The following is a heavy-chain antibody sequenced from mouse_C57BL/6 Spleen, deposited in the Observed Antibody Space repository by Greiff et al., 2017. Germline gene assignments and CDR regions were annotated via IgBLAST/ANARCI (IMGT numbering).Heavy chain of an antibody. CDR3: ARDYYGSSLYAMDY. D-gene: IGHD1-1*01. V-gene: IGHV1-82*01. CDR2: IYPGDGDT. Sequence: QVQLQQSGPELVKPGASVKISCKASGYAFSSSWMNWVKQRPGKGLEWIGRIYPGDGDTNYNGKFKGKATLTADKSSSTAYMQLSSLTSEDSAVYFSARDYYGSSLYAMDYWGQGTSVTVSS. J-gene: IGHJ4*01. CDR1: GYAFSSSW.